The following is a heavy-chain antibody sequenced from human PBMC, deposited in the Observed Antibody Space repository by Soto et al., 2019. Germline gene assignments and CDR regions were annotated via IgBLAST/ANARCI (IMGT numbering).Heavy chain of an antibody. D-gene: IGHD3-16*01. Sequence: QVPLVQSGDEVQKPGASVKVSCKASGYIFVNYGIAWVRQAPGQGLEWMGWISPYTGNTHSATKVQGRLTMTTDTSTRTAYMDMGSLTSDDTAVYYCVMVDNYVTPTPQDVWGQGTTVTVSS. V-gene: IGHV1-18*01. J-gene: IGHJ6*02. CDR2: ISPYTGNT. CDR1: GYIFVNYG. CDR3: VMVDNYVTPTPQDV.